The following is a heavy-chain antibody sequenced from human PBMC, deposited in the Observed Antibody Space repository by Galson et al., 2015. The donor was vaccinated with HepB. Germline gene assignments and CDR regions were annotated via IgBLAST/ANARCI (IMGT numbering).Heavy chain of an antibody. D-gene: IGHD3-10*01. J-gene: IGHJ6*02. CDR3: ARGAEDTVLLWFGERYGMDV. Sequence: ETLSLTCAVYGGSFSGYYWSWIRQPPGKGLEWIGEINHSGSTNYNPSLKSRVTISVDTSKNQFSLKLSSVTAADTAVYYCARGAEDTVLLWFGERYGMDVWGQGTTVTVSS. CDR2: INHSGST. V-gene: IGHV4-34*01. CDR1: GGSFSGYY.